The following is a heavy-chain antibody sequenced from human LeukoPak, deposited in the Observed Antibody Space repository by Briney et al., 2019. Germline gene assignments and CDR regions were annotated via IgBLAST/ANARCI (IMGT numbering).Heavy chain of an antibody. D-gene: IGHD6-13*01. CDR3: ARGAAAGTFFSVDY. V-gene: IGHV4-59*01. CDR2: IYYSGNT. Sequence: ASETLSLTRTVSGGSISSYYWSWIRQPPGKGLEWIGYIYYSGNTNYNPSLKSRVTISVDTSKNQFSLKLSSVTAADTAVYYCARGAAAGTFFSVDYWGQGTLVTVSS. J-gene: IGHJ4*02. CDR1: GGSISSYY.